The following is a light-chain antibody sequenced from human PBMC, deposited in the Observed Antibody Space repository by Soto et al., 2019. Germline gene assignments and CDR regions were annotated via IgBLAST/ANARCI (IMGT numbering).Light chain of an antibody. CDR3: QQYNNWPLT. Sequence: EMVMTQSPATLSVSPGERATLSCRASQSVSSKLAWYQQKPGQAPRVLIYGASTRATGIPARFSGSGSGTEFTLTISSLQSEDFAVYICQQYNNWPLTFGGGTKVDIK. CDR2: GAS. J-gene: IGKJ4*01. V-gene: IGKV3-15*01. CDR1: QSVSSK.